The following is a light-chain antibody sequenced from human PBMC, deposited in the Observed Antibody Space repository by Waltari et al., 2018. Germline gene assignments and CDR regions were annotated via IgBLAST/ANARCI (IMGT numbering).Light chain of an antibody. J-gene: IGKJ4*01. V-gene: IGKV3-15*01. CDR2: GAS. CDR3: QQYNNWPPVT. Sequence: EIVMTQSPATLSVSPGERATLSCRASQSVSSNLAWYQQNPGQAPSLLIYGASTRAPGIPARFSGSGSGTEFTLTISSLQSEDFAVYYCQQYNNWPPVTFGGGTKVEIK. CDR1: QSVSSN.